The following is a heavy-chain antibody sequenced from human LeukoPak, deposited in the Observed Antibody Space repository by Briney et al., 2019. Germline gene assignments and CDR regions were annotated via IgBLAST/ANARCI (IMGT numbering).Heavy chain of an antibody. V-gene: IGHV3-74*01. J-gene: IGHJ4*02. CDR3: VNILCG. Sequence: GGSLRLSCAVSGFTFSSYWMHWVRQVPGEGLVWVSRISSDGSTTTYADSVKGRFTISRDNAKNTLYLQMNSLRAEDTAVYYCVNILCGWGQGTLVTVSS. D-gene: IGHD2-21*01. CDR1: GFTFSSYW. CDR2: ISSDGSTT.